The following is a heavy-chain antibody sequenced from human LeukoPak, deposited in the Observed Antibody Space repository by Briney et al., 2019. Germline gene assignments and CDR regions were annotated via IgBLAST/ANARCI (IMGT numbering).Heavy chain of an antibody. CDR2: ISAYNGNT. CDR3: ARDLLPDYYDSSANDAFDI. J-gene: IGHJ3*02. V-gene: IGHV1-18*01. CDR1: GYTFTSYG. Sequence: ASVKVSCKASGYTFTSYGISWVRQAPGQGLEWMGWISAYNGNTNYAQKLQGRVTMTTDTSTSTAYMELRSLGSDDTAVYYCARDLLPDYYDSSANDAFDIWGQGTMVTVSS. D-gene: IGHD3-22*01.